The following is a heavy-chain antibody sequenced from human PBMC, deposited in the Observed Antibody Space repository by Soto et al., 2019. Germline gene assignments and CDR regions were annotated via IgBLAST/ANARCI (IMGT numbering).Heavy chain of an antibody. Sequence: SETLSFTCTVSSGSITSVNSYWSWIRQFPGKGLEWIGYIYYSGSSYYNPSLKGRVTISEDTSKKQFSLKLNSVTAADTAVYYCARGSSGWSSIRLDDWGQGTLVTVSS. J-gene: IGHJ4*02. CDR3: ARGSSGWSSIRLDD. V-gene: IGHV4-31*03. D-gene: IGHD6-19*01. CDR1: SGSITSVNSY. CDR2: IYYSGSS.